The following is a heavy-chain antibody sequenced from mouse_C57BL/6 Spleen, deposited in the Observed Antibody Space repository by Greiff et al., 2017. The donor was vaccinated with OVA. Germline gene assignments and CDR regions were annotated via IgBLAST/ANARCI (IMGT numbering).Heavy chain of an antibody. CDR2: IYPGSGST. J-gene: IGHJ2*01. Sequence: QVQLQQPGAELVKPGASVKMSCKASGYTFTSYWITWVKQRPGQGLEWIGDIYPGSGSTNYNEKFKSKATLTVDTSSSTAYMQLSSLTSEDSAVYYCARKRAGDLYCDYWGQGTTLTVSS. CDR3: ARKRAGDLYCDY. V-gene: IGHV1-55*01. D-gene: IGHD3-3*01. CDR1: GYTFTSYW.